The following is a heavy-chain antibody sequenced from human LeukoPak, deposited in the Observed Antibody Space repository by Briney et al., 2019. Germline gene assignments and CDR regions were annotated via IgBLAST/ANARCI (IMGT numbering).Heavy chain of an antibody. Sequence: GESLKISCKGSGYSFTSYWIGWVRQMPGKGLEWMGIIYPGDSDTRYSPSFQGQVTISADKSISTAYLQWSSLKASDTAMYYCARQKGYGILTGYYSDYWGQGTLVTVSS. D-gene: IGHD3-9*01. CDR2: IYPGDSDT. CDR3: ARQKGYGILTGYYSDY. V-gene: IGHV5-51*01. CDR1: GYSFTSYW. J-gene: IGHJ4*02.